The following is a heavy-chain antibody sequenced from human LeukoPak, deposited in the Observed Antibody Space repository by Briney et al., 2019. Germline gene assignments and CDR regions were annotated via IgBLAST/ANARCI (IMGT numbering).Heavy chain of an antibody. Sequence: GGSLRLSCAASGFTFSRYSMNWVRQAPGKGLEWVSSTSSGSSFMYYPASVKGRFTISKDNAKNSLYLQMNSLRAKDTALYYCARDYYDSSGSSWFDPWGQGTLVTVSS. V-gene: IGHV3-21*01. D-gene: IGHD3-22*01. CDR3: ARDYYDSSGSSWFDP. CDR1: GFTFSRYS. CDR2: TSSGSSFM. J-gene: IGHJ5*02.